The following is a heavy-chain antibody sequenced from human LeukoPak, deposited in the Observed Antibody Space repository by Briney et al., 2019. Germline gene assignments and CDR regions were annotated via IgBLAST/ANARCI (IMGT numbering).Heavy chain of an antibody. CDR2: IYTSGST. J-gene: IGHJ5*02. CDR1: GGSISSGSYY. CDR3: ARGRWSGYNNWFDP. D-gene: IGHD3-3*01. V-gene: IGHV4-61*02. Sequence: SETLSLTCTVSGGSISSGSYYRSWIRQPAGKGLEWIGRIYTSGSTNYNPSLKSRVTISVDTSKNQFSLKLSSVTAADTAVYYCARGRWSGYNNWFDPWGQGTLVTVSS.